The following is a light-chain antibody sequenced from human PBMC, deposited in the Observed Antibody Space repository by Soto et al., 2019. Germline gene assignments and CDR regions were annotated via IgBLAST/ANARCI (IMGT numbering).Light chain of an antibody. V-gene: IGKV1-39*01. Sequence: DFQMTQSPSSLSASVGDRVTITCQARRPIGSHLNWYQQKPGKAPKLLIYAASSLQSGVPSRFSGSGSGTDFILTINSFQAEDFATYYCQQSHSSPLTFGGGTKVDIK. CDR3: QQSHSSPLT. J-gene: IGKJ4*01. CDR1: RPIGSH. CDR2: AAS.